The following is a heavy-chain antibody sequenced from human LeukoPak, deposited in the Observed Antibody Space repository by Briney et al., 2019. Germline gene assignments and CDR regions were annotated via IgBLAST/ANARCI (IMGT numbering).Heavy chain of an antibody. J-gene: IGHJ4*02. CDR3: VVLVDTAMGFDY. CDR1: GYTFTGYY. V-gene: IGHV1-2*06. D-gene: IGHD5-18*01. Sequence: ASVKVSCKASGYTFTGYYMHWVRQAPGQGLEWMGRINPNSGGANYAQKFQGRVTMTRGTSISTAYMELSRLRSDDTAVYYCVVLVDTAMGFDYWGQGTLVTVSS. CDR2: INPNSGGA.